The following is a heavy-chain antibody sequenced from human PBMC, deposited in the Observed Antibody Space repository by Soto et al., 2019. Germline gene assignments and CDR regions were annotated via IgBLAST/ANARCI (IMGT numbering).Heavy chain of an antibody. J-gene: IGHJ6*02. D-gene: IGHD3-10*01. CDR2: ISWNSGSI. Sequence: GGSLRLSCAASGFTFDYYAMHWVRQAPGKGLEWVSGISWNSGSIGYADSVKGRFTISRDNAKNSLYLQMNSLRAEDTALYYCAKGGITMVRGVITGGDYYYGMDVWGQGTTVTVSS. V-gene: IGHV3-9*01. CDR3: AKGGITMVRGVITGGDYYYGMDV. CDR1: GFTFDYYA.